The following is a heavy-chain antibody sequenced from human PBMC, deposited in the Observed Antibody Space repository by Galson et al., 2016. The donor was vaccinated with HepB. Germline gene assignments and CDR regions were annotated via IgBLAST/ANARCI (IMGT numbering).Heavy chain of an antibody. CDR2: IYHSGST. J-gene: IGHJ5*02. CDR1: GGSISTTNW. D-gene: IGHD2-2*01. CDR3: ARVVCGSSNCYVRKLLGRGGWFDP. Sequence: SETLSLNCGVPGGSISTTNWWSWVRQPPGKGLEWIGEIYHSGSTNYNPSLKSRVTISVDKSKTQFSLNLSSVTAADTAVYYCARVVCGSSNCYVRKLLGRGGWFDPWGQGTPVTVSS. V-gene: IGHV4-4*02.